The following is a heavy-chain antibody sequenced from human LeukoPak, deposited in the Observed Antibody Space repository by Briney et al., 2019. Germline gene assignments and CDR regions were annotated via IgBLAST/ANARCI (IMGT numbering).Heavy chain of an antibody. J-gene: IGHJ3*02. V-gene: IGHV3-7*01. D-gene: IGHD4-17*01. CDR3: ARDPTYAMDAFDI. Sequence: GGSLRLSCAASGFSFSSYRTTWVLQAPGKGLEWVANINQDGSDKPYVDSVKGRFTISRDNAKNSLYLQMNSLRAEDTAVYYCARDPTYAMDAFDIWGQGTMVTVSS. CDR1: GFSFSSYR. CDR2: INQDGSDK.